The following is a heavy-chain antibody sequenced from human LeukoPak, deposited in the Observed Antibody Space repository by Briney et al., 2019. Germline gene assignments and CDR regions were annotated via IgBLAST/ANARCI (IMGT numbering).Heavy chain of an antibody. CDR3: AIACSSTSCYQGNVY. Sequence: SVKVSCKASGGTFSSYTISWVRQAPGQGLEWMGRIIPILGIANYAQKFQGRVTITADKSTSTAYMELSSLRSEDTAVYYCAIACSSTSCYQGNVYWGQGTLVTVSS. CDR1: GGTFSSYT. J-gene: IGHJ4*02. V-gene: IGHV1-69*02. CDR2: IIPILGIA. D-gene: IGHD2-2*01.